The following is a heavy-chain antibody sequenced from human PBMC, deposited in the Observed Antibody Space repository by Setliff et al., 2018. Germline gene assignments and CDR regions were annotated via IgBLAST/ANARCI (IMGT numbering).Heavy chain of an antibody. CDR3: ARHGGGTPYYYESRGFDS. D-gene: IGHD3-22*01. Sequence: TLSLTCTVSGGSITSGGYYWNWIRHLPGKGLKWIGCIDSSGRTYYNPSLKSRIIISADASKNQFSLRLTSVTAADTALYYCARHGGGTPYYYESRGFDSWGQGTQVTVSS. V-gene: IGHV4-31*03. CDR2: IDSSGRT. J-gene: IGHJ4*02. CDR1: GGSITSGGYY.